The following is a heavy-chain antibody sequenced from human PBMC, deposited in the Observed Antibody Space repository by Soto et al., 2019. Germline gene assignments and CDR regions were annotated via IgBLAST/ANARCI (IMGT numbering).Heavy chain of an antibody. V-gene: IGHV3-30-3*01. CDR1: GFTFSNYA. CDR3: ARGRWGPLPDY. CDR2: ISSDGSKE. D-gene: IGHD1-26*01. Sequence: QVQLVESGGGVVQPGRSLRLSCAASGFTFSNYAMHWVRQAPGKGLEWVALISSDGSKEYYADSVEGQFTISRDNSKNTLFLQMNSLRTEDTAMYYCARGRWGPLPDYWGQGTLVTVSS. J-gene: IGHJ4*02.